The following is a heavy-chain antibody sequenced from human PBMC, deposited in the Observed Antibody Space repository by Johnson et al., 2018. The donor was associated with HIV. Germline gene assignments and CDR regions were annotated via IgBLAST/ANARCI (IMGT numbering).Heavy chain of an antibody. Sequence: QVQLVESGGGVVQPGRSLRLSCAASGFTFSSYPMHWVRQAPGKGLEWVALVSYDGTNKYHADSVKGRFTISRDNSKSTVYLQIHRLRAEDTAVYYCANVYYDILTGYYYDAFDIWDQGTMVTVSS. J-gene: IGHJ3*02. V-gene: IGHV3-30-3*01. CDR3: ANVYYDILTGYYYDAFDI. D-gene: IGHD3-9*01. CDR2: VSYDGTNK. CDR1: GFTFSSYP.